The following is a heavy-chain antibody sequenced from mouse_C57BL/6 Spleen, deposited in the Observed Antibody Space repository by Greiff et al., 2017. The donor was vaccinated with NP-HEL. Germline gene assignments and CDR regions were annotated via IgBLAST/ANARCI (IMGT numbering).Heavy chain of an antibody. CDR2: FYPGSGSI. D-gene: IGHD2-5*01. J-gene: IGHJ3*01. V-gene: IGHV1-62-2*01. CDR1: GYTFTEYT. Sequence: VQLQQSGAELVKPGASVKLSCKASGYTFTEYTIHWVKQRSGQGLEWIGWFYPGSGSITYNEKFKDKATLTADTSSSTVYMELSRLTSEDSAIYFCERHEEEVYYSNYVWFAYWGQGTLVTVSA. CDR3: ERHEEEVYYSNYVWFAY.